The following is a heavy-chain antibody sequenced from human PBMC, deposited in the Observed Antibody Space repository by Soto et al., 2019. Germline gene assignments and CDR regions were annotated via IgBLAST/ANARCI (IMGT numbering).Heavy chain of an antibody. CDR1: SYTFSNFG. Sequence: QVQLVQSAAEVKKPGASVKVSCKASSYTFSNFGLSWVRQAPGQGLEWMGWIGPYNGNTDHAQKFQDRVTMPTDTSTNTAYMELRGLTSDDTAVYYCARCYCSVGSCYTCWHFDLWGRGTLVTVSS. J-gene: IGHJ2*01. D-gene: IGHD2-15*01. CDR2: IGPYNGNT. V-gene: IGHV1-18*01. CDR3: ARCYCSVGSCYTCWHFDL.